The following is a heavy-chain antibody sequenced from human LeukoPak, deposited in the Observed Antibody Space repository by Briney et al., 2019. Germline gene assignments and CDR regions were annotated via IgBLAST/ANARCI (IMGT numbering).Heavy chain of an antibody. CDR3: ARQYYDSSGYYPWYFDY. CDR1: GGSFSSTTYY. Sequence: SETLSLTCTVSGGSFSSTTYYWGWVRQPPGTGLEWIGSVYYSGRTYYNQSRKSRVTISVETYKNQFSLKVTSVTAADTAVYYCARQYYDSSGYYPWYFDYWGQGTLVTVSS. CDR2: VYYSGRT. V-gene: IGHV4-39*01. J-gene: IGHJ4*02. D-gene: IGHD3-22*01.